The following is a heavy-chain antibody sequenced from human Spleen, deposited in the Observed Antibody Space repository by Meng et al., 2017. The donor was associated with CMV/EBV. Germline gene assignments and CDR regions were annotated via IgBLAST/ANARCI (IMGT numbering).Heavy chain of an antibody. CDR2: VYYSGYP. V-gene: IGHV4-39*01. CDR1: GGSIRSSSFY. Sequence: SETLSLTCTVSGGSIRSSSFYWGWIRQPPGKGLEWIGTVYYSGYPYYNPSLKSRVSISADASKNLFSLILSSVTAADTAVYCCARHHVEMASRVSDYWGQGTLVTVSS. D-gene: IGHD5-24*01. J-gene: IGHJ4*02. CDR3: ARHHVEMASRVSDY.